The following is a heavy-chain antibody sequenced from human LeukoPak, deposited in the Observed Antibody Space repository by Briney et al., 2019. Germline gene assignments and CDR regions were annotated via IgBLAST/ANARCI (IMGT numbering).Heavy chain of an antibody. CDR1: GFTFSSYW. CDR3: ATLSDIEVVPAAADYYYYMDV. Sequence: PGGSLRLSCAASGFTFSSYWMHWVRQAPGKGLVWVSRINSDGSSTSYADSVKGRFTISRDNAKNTLYLQMNSLRAEDTAVYYCATLSDIEVVPAAADYYYYMDVWGKGTTVTVSS. J-gene: IGHJ6*03. V-gene: IGHV3-74*01. CDR2: INSDGSST. D-gene: IGHD2-2*01.